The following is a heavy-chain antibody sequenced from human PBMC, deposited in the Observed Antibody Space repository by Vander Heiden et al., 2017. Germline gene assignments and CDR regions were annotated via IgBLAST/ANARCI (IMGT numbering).Heavy chain of an antibody. D-gene: IGHD3-3*01. V-gene: IGHV3-33*01. CDR2: IWYDGTNK. CDR3: ARDSEDFWSGTGPHYGMNV. J-gene: IGHJ6*02. Sequence: HWVRQAAGKGLEWVAVIWYDGTNKYYADSVKGRFTISRDNFKNTVYLQMNSLRAENTAVYYCARDSEDFWSGTGPHYGMNVWGQGTTVTVSS.